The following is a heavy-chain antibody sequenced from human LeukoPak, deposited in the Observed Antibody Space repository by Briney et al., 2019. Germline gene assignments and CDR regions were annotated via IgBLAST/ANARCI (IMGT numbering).Heavy chain of an antibody. CDR1: GFTFISYS. CDR3: VRGGLSSSWFDP. J-gene: IGHJ5*02. V-gene: IGHV3-30-3*01. D-gene: IGHD2/OR15-2a*01. CDR2: TSYDESIK. Sequence: PGGSLRLSCAASGFTFISYSMHWVRQAPGKGLEWVAVTSYDESIKYYSDSVKGRFTISRDNSKNTLYLQMNSLRAEDTAVYYCVRGGLSSSWFDPWGQGTLVTVSS.